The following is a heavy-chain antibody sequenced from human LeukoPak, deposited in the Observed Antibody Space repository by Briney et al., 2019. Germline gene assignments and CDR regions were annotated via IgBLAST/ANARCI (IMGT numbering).Heavy chain of an antibody. D-gene: IGHD6-13*01. CDR1: GGSISSGGYY. CDR2: IYYSGST. Sequence: PSETLSPTCTVSGGSISSGGYYWSWIRQHPGKGLEWIGYIYYSGSTYYNPSLKSRVTISVDTSKNQFSLKLSSVTAADTAVYYCARAGYSSRTFDYWGQGTLVTVSS. CDR3: ARAGYSSRTFDY. V-gene: IGHV4-31*03. J-gene: IGHJ4*02.